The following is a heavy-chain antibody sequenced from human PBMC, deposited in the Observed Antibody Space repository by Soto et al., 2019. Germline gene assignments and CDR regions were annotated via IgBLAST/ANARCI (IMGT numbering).Heavy chain of an antibody. CDR2: ISSSSSYI. CDR1: GFTFSSYS. J-gene: IGHJ6*02. D-gene: IGHD6-13*01. CDR3: ARDLTGSSSSWYPAYYYYGMDV. Sequence: EVQLVESGGGLVKPGGSLRLSCAASGFTFSSYSMNWVRQAPGKGLEWVSSISSSSSYIYYADSVKGRFTISRDNAKNSLYLQMNSLRAEDTAVYYCARDLTGSSSSWYPAYYYYGMDVWGQGTTVTVSS. V-gene: IGHV3-21*01.